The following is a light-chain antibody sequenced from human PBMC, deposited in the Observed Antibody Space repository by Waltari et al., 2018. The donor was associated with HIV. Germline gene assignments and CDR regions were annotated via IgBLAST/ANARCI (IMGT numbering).Light chain of an antibody. CDR1: ALSKQF. V-gene: IGLV3-25*03. CDR3: QSADPSGTVV. Sequence: SYELTQSPSVSVSPGQTARIACSGDALSKQFVYWYRQKPGRAPVSEIFEDTKSSAGIPARFAGSTSGTNATLTIDGGQAEDEGVFYCQSADPSGTVVFGGGT. CDR2: EDT. J-gene: IGLJ3*02.